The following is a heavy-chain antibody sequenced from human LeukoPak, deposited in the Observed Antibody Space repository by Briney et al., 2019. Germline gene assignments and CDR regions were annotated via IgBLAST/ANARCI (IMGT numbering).Heavy chain of an antibody. D-gene: IGHD6-13*01. J-gene: IGHJ5*02. CDR3: ARGYSSRLYNWLDP. CDR1: GFTFSSYW. Sequence: RGSLRLSCAASGFTFSSYWMHWVRQAPGKGLVWVSRISYDGGDPSYADSVKGRFTISRDNAKNTLYLQMNSLTAEDTAVYYCARGYSSRLYNWLDPWGQGTLVTVSS. CDR2: ISYDGGDP. V-gene: IGHV3-74*01.